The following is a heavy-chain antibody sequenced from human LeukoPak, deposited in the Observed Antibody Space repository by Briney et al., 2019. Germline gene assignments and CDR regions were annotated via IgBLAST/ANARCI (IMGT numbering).Heavy chain of an antibody. D-gene: IGHD1-26*01. J-gene: IGHJ4*02. CDR3: ARSWELLHFDY. CDR2: IYSGGST. Sequence: GGSLRLSCAASGFTFSSYGMHWVRQAPGKGLEWVSVIYSGGSTYYADSVKGRFTISRDNSKNTLYLQMNSLRAEDTAVYYCARSWELLHFDYWGQGTLVTVSS. V-gene: IGHV3-NL1*01. CDR1: GFTFSSYG.